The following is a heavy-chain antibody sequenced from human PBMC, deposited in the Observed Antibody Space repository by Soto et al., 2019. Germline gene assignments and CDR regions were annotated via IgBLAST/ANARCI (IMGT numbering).Heavy chain of an antibody. CDR3: ARGIAAAQYFQH. V-gene: IGHV3-30*03. CDR2: ISYDGSNK. D-gene: IGHD6-13*01. Sequence: GGSLRLSFAASGFTFSSYGMHWVRQAPGKGLEWVAVISYDGSNKYYADSVKGRFTISRDNSKNTLYLQMDSLRAEDTAVYYCARGIAAAQYFQHWGQGTLVTVSS. J-gene: IGHJ1*01. CDR1: GFTFSSYG.